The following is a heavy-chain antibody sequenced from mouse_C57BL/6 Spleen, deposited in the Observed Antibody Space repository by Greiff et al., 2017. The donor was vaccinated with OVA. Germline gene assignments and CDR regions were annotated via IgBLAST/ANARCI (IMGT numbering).Heavy chain of an antibody. CDR2: IDPSDSYT. CDR1: GYTFTSYW. V-gene: IGHV1-69*01. D-gene: IGHD1-1*01. CDR3: ARGGTVADY. Sequence: VQLQQPGAELVMPGASVKLSCKASGYTFTSYWMHWVKQRPGQGLEWIGEIDPSDSYTNYNQKFKGKSTLTVDKSSSTAYMQLSSLTSEDSAVYYCARGGTVADYWGQGTTLTVSS. J-gene: IGHJ2*01.